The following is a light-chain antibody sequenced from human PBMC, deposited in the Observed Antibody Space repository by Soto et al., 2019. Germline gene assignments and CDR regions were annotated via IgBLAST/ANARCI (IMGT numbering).Light chain of an antibody. CDR1: QSVSSNF. Sequence: EIVLTQSPGTLSLSPGERATLSCRASQSVSSNFLVWYQQKPGQAPRLLIYGASNRATGIPDRFSGSGSGTDFTLTISRLEAADFAVYYCQQYGSSPLTFGGGTKVEIK. CDR2: GAS. V-gene: IGKV3-20*01. J-gene: IGKJ4*01. CDR3: QQYGSSPLT.